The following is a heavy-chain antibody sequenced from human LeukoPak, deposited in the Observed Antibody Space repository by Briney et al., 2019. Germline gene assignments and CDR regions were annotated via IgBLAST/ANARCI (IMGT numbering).Heavy chain of an antibody. CDR2: INPNSGGT. D-gene: IGHD3-16*01. CDR1: GYTFTGYY. V-gene: IGHV1-2*02. CDR3: AREGREFGPHKLAGFDY. Sequence: GASVKVSCKASGYTFTGYYIHWVRQAPGQGLEWMGWINPNSGGTNYAQKFQGRVTMTRDTSISTAYMELSRLRCDDTAVYYCAREGREFGPHKLAGFDYWGQGTLVTVSS. J-gene: IGHJ4*02.